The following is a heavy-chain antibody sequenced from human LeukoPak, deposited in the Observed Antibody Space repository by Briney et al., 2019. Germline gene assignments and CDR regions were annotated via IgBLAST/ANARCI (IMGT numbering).Heavy chain of an antibody. CDR2: MNPNSGNT. V-gene: IGHV1-8*03. D-gene: IGHD6-19*01. CDR1: GYTFTSYD. Sequence: ASVKVSCKASGYTFTSYDINWVRQATGQGLEWMGWMNPNSGNTGYAQKFQGRVTITRNTSISTAYMELSSLRSEDTAVYYCARGEQWLVHYYYYMDVWGKGTTVTISS. CDR3: ARGEQWLVHYYYYMDV. J-gene: IGHJ6*03.